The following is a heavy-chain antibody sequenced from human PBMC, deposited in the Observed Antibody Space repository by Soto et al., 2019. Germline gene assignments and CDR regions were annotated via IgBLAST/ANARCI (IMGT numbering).Heavy chain of an antibody. CDR2: IYSGGST. CDR3: ARTVVATPYYFDY. Sequence: GPLRLSCAASVFTFSRNYMSWVRQAPGKGLEWVSVIYSGGSTYYADSVKGRFTISRDNSKNTLYLQMNTLRAEDTAVYYCARTVVATPYYFDYWGQGTLVTVSS. CDR1: VFTFSRNY. D-gene: IGHD2-2*01. V-gene: IGHV3-53*01. J-gene: IGHJ4*02.